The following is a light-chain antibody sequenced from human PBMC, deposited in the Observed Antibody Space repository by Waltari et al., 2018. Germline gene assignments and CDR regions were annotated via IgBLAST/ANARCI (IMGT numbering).Light chain of an antibody. J-gene: IGKJ4*01. CDR2: DAS. V-gene: IGKV3-11*01. Sequence: EIVLTQSPATLSLSPGDRATLPCRASQRVSSYLPWYQQKPGQAPRLLTYDASNRATGIPARFSGSGSGTDFTLTISSLEPEDFAVYYCQQRSNWPRGLTFGGGTK. CDR3: QQRSNWPRGLT. CDR1: QRVSSY.